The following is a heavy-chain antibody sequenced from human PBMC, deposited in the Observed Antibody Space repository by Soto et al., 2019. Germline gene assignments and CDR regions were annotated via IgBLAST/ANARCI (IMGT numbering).Heavy chain of an antibody. CDR1: GFTFSSYS. J-gene: IGHJ3*02. D-gene: IGHD3-22*01. V-gene: IGHV3-21*01. CDR2: ISSSSSYI. Sequence: EVQLVESGGGLVKPGGSLRLSCAASGFTFSSYSMNWVRQAPGKGLEWVSSISSSSSYIYYADSVKGRFTISRDNAKNSLYLQMNSLRAEDTAVYYCARDPSLTMSYAFDIWGQGTMVTFSS. CDR3: ARDPSLTMSYAFDI.